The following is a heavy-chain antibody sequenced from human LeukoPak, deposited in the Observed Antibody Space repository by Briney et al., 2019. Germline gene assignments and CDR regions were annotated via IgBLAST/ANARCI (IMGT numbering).Heavy chain of an antibody. CDR1: GGSISSGGYY. Sequence: SETLSLTCTVSGGSISSGGYYWSWIRQHPGKGLEWIGYIYYSGSTYYNPSLKSRVTISVDTSKNQSSLKLSSVTAADTAVYYCATQDIVATPYGMDVWGQGTTVTVSS. J-gene: IGHJ6*02. CDR2: IYYSGST. CDR3: ATQDIVATPYGMDV. V-gene: IGHV4-31*03. D-gene: IGHD5-12*01.